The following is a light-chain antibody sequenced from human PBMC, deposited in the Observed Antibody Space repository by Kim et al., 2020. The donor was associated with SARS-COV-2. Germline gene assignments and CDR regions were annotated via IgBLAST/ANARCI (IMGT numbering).Light chain of an antibody. CDR3: QQYNNWPYT. J-gene: IGKJ2*01. CDR2: GAS. Sequence: SVSPGERATLSCRASQSVSSNLAWYQQKPGQAPSLLIYGASTRATGIPARFSGSGSGTEFTLTISSLQSEDFAVYYCQQYNNWPYTFGQGTKLEI. CDR1: QSVSSN. V-gene: IGKV3-15*01.